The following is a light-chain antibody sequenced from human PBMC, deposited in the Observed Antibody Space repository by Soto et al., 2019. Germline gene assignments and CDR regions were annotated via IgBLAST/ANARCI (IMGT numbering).Light chain of an antibody. J-gene: IGKJ1*01. Sequence: EIVLTQSPATLSLSPGERATLSCWASQSVSSYLAWYQQKPGQAPRLLIYDASNRATGIPARFSGSGSATDFTLTISSLEPEDFAVYYCQQRSNWPGTFGQGTKVEIK. CDR3: QQRSNWPGT. CDR2: DAS. V-gene: IGKV3-11*01. CDR1: QSVSSY.